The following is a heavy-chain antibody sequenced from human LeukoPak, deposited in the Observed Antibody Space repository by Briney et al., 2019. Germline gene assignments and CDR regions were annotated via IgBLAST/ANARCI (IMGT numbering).Heavy chain of an antibody. CDR1: GFTFSSYV. CDR2: ISYDGSNK. V-gene: IGHV3-30*18. CDR3: AKDSTTVTTSMGEAFDI. J-gene: IGHJ3*02. Sequence: GGSLRLSCPASGFTFSSYVMHWVRQAPGKGLDGVAVISYDGSNKYYADSVKGRFTISRDNSKNTLYLQMNSLRAEDTAVYYCAKDSTTVTTSMGEAFDIWGQGTMVTVSS. D-gene: IGHD4-17*01.